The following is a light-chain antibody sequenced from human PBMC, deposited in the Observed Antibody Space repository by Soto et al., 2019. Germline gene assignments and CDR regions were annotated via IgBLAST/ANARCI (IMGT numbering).Light chain of an antibody. V-gene: IGLV4-69*01. CDR2: LNSDGSH. CDR1: GGQSSYA. CDR3: QTWGTGIEV. J-gene: IGLJ3*02. Sequence: QAVVTQSPSASASLGASVKLTCTLSGGQSSYAIAWHQQQPERGPRYLMKLNSDGSHSKGDGIPDRFSGSSSGAERYLTISSLQSEDEADYYCQTWGTGIEVFGGGTKLTVL.